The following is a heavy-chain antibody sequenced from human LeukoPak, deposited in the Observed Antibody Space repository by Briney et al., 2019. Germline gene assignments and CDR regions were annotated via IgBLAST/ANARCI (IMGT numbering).Heavy chain of an antibody. Sequence: SETLSLTCTVSGGSISSYYWSWIRQPPGKGLEWIGYIYYSGSTNYNPSLKSRVTISVDTSKNQFSLKLSSVTAADTAVYYCARGELRRGWSDPWGQGTLVTVSS. CDR2: IYYSGST. D-gene: IGHD1-7*01. J-gene: IGHJ5*02. V-gene: IGHV4-59*01. CDR3: ARGELRRGWSDP. CDR1: GGSISSYY.